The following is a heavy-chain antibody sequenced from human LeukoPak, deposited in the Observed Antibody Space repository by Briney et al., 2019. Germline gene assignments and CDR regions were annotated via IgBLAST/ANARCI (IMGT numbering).Heavy chain of an antibody. Sequence: SETLSLTCTVSGGSISSYYWSWIRQPPGKGLEWIGYIYYGGGTNYNPSLKSRVTISVDTPKNQFSLKLSSVTAADSAVYYCARQRGNDWFDPWGQGTLVTVSS. CDR3: ARQRGNDWFDP. J-gene: IGHJ5*02. V-gene: IGHV4-59*08. CDR1: GGSISSYY. D-gene: IGHD3-10*01. CDR2: IYYGGGT.